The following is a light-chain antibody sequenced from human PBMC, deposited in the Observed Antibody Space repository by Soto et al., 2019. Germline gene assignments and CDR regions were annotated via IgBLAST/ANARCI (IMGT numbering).Light chain of an antibody. V-gene: IGLV1-40*01. Sequence: QSVLTQPPSVSGAPGQRVTISCTGSSSNIGAGYDVHWYQQLPGAAPKLLIYVNSNRPSGVPDRFSGSKSGTSASLAITGLHDEDEADYYCQYYDSSLSVVFGGGTKLTVL. J-gene: IGLJ2*01. CDR2: VNS. CDR1: SSNIGAGYD. CDR3: QYYDSSLSVV.